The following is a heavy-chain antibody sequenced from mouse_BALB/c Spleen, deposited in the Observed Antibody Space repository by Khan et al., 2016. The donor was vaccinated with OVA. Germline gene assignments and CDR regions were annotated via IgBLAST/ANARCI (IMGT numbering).Heavy chain of an antibody. J-gene: IGHJ3*01. CDR2: INPSNGYT. V-gene: IGHV1-4*01. D-gene: IGHD2-14*01. CDR1: GYTFSSYT. Sequence: QVQLQQSGAELARPGVSVKMSCKASGYTFSSYTIHWIKLRPGQGLEWIGYINPSNGYTNYNQKFKDKATLTADKSSTTAYMQLSSLTSDDSAVYNCVRAGAYYRNDGWFAYWGQGTLVTVSA. CDR3: VRAGAYYRNDGWFAY.